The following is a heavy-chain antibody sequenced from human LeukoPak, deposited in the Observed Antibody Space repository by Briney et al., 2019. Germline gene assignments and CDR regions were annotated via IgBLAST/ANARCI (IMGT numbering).Heavy chain of an antibody. V-gene: IGHV3-30*04. J-gene: IGHJ4*02. CDR2: ISYDGSNK. CDR1: GFTFSSYA. CDR3: ARSGSYLDY. Sequence: GGSLRLSCAAYGFTFSSYAMHWVRQAPGKGLEWVAVISYDGSNKYYADSVKGRFTISRDNSKNTLYLQMNSLRAEDTAVYYCARSGSYLDYWGQGTLVTVSS. D-gene: IGHD1-26*01.